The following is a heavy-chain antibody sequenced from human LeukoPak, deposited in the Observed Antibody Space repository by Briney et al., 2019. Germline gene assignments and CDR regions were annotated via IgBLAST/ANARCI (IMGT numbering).Heavy chain of an antibody. Sequence: ASVKVSCKASGYTFTGYYMHWVRQAPGQGLEWMGWINPNSGGTNYAQKFQGWVTMTRDTSISTAYMELSKLRSDDTAVYYCARESDSSSWYDYWGQGTLVTVSS. D-gene: IGHD6-13*01. CDR3: ARESDSSSWYDY. CDR2: INPNSGGT. J-gene: IGHJ4*02. CDR1: GYTFTGYY. V-gene: IGHV1-2*04.